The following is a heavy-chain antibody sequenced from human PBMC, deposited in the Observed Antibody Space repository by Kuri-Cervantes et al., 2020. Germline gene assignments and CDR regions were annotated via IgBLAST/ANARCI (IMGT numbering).Heavy chain of an antibody. CDR2: IYYSGST. V-gene: IGHV4-61*01. J-gene: IGHJ6*02. Sequence: GSLRLSCTVSGGSVSSGSYYWSWIRQPPGKGLEWIGYIYYSGSTNYNPSLKSRVTISVDKSKNQFSLKLSSVTAADTAVYYCARGDGDAYYYYGMDVWGQGTTVTVSS. D-gene: IGHD4-17*01. CDR3: ARGDGDAYYYYGMDV. CDR1: GGSVSSGSYY.